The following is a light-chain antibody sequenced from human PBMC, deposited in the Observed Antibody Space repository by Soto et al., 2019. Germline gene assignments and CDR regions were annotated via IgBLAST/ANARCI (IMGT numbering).Light chain of an antibody. Sequence: DIQMTQSPSSLSASVGDRVTITCQASQDISNYLNWYQQKPGKAPKLLIYDASNLETGVPSRFSGSGSGTDFTFTISSLQPEESATYYCQPYDNLPLTFGGGTKVEIK. CDR2: DAS. CDR3: QPYDNLPLT. CDR1: QDISNY. V-gene: IGKV1-33*01. J-gene: IGKJ4*01.